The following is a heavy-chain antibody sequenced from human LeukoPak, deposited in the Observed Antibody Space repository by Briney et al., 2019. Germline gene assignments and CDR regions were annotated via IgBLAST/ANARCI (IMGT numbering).Heavy chain of an antibody. J-gene: IGHJ4*02. CDR3: ARGIGSYLPIGY. CDR1: GGSISTYY. D-gene: IGHD1-26*01. Sequence: SETLPLTCTVSGGSISTYYWSWIRQPPRKGLEWIGYIYYSGSTNYNPSLKSRVTISVDTSKNQFSLKLSSVTAADTAVYYCARGIGSYLPIGYWGQGTLVTVSS. V-gene: IGHV4-59*01. CDR2: IYYSGST.